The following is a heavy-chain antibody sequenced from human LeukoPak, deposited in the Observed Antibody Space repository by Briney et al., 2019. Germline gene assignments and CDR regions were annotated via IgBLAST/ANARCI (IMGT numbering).Heavy chain of an antibody. CDR3: AKDFYGSGSYFDY. D-gene: IGHD3-10*01. Sequence: GGSLRLSCAASAFTFSSYTMSLVRQAPGKGLEWVSAISGSGGSTYYADSVKGRFTISRDNSKNTLYLQMNSLRAEDTAVYYCAKDFYGSGSYFDYWGQGTLVTVSS. J-gene: IGHJ4*02. V-gene: IGHV3-23*01. CDR2: ISGSGGST. CDR1: AFTFSSYT.